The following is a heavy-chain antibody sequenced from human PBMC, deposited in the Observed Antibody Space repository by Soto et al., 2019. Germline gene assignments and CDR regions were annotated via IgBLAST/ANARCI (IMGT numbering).Heavy chain of an antibody. J-gene: IGHJ6*02. CDR2: LSASGSGS. Sequence: EVQLLESGGGLVHPGGSLRLSCTTSRFSFNTYGMTWVRRAPGKGLEWVSTLSASGSGSYYAESVKGRFTVSRDNSKNTMYLQMNSLRDEDTAVYYCAKNSYGDSWNFGLDVWGQGTTVTVSS. CDR3: AKNSYGDSWNFGLDV. CDR1: RFSFNTYG. V-gene: IGHV3-23*01. D-gene: IGHD4-17*01.